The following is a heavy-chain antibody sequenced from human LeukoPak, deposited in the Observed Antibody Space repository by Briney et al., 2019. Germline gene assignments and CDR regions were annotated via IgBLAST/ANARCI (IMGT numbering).Heavy chain of an antibody. V-gene: IGHV4-59*01. CDR2: IYYSRST. J-gene: IGHJ4*02. CDR3: ATSYYDSSGYYYPFDY. Sequence: SETLSLTCTVSGGSISSYYWSWIRQPPGKGLEWIGYIYYSRSTNYNPSLKSRVTISVDTSKNQFSLKLSSVTAADTAVYYCATSYYDSSGYYYPFDYWGQGTLVTVSS. CDR1: GGSISSYY. D-gene: IGHD3-22*01.